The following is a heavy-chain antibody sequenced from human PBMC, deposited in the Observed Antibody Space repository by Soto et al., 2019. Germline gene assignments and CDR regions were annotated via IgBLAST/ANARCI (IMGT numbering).Heavy chain of an antibody. CDR1: GDTFNDYY. CDR3: ARESGGATATLDYYYCYMDV. D-gene: IGHD5-12*01. Sequence: QVQLVQSGAEVKKPGASVTVSCRSSGDTFNDYYIHWVRQAPGQGLEWMGWINPNGGVTKYAQKFHGWVSMARDTSIRTVYMQLSRLRSDDTAVYYCARESGGATATLDYYYCYMDVWGTGTTVTVSS. V-gene: IGHV1-2*04. J-gene: IGHJ6*03. CDR2: INPNGGVT.